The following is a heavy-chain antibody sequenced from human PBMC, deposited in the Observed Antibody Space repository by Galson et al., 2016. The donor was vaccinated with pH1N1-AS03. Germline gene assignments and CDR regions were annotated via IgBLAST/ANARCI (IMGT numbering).Heavy chain of an antibody. V-gene: IGHV7-4-1*01. CDR3: ARGHTSLSGFWDS. CDR2: LTTSTGDP. J-gene: IGHJ4*02. D-gene: IGHD3-9*01. CDR1: GYTFTSHR. Sequence: SVKVSCKASGYTFTSHRIIWVRQAPGQGLECMGWLTTSTGDPTYAQGFTGRFAFSLDTSVSTAYLQIDSLKANDTAVYYCARGHTSLSGFWDSWGQGTLVTVSS.